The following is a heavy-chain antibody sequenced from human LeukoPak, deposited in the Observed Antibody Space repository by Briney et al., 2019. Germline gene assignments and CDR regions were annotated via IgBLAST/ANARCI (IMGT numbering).Heavy chain of an antibody. CDR3: ARSAYYYDSSGWYFDL. CDR2: IIPIFGTA. D-gene: IGHD3-22*01. V-gene: IGHV1-69*13. Sequence: SVKVSCKASAATFSSYAISWVRQAPGQGLEWMGGIIPIFGTANYAQKFQGRVTITADESTSTAYMELSSLRSEDTAVYYCARSAYYYDSSGWYFDLWGRGTLVTVSS. J-gene: IGHJ2*01. CDR1: AATFSSYA.